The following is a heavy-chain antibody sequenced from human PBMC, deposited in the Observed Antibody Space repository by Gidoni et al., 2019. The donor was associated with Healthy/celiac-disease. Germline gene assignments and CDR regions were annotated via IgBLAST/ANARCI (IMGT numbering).Heavy chain of an antibody. CDR2: IYHSGST. J-gene: IGHJ5*02. V-gene: IGHV4-38-2*02. D-gene: IGHD5-12*01. CDR3: ARGSGWLQPGLFDP. Sequence: QVQLQESGPGLVRPSETLSLTCTVSGYSISSGYYWGWIRQPPGKGLEWIGSIYHSGSTYYNPSLKSRVTISVDTSKNQFSLKLSSVTAADTAVYYCARGSGWLQPGLFDPWGQGTLVTVSS. CDR1: GYSISSGYY.